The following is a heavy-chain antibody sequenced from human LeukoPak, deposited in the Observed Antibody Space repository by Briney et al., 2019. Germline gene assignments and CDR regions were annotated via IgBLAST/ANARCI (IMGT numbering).Heavy chain of an antibody. CDR1: GGSISSSSYY. Sequence: SETLSLTCTVSGGSISSSSYYWGWIRQPPGKGLEWIGSIYYSGSTYYNPSLKSRVTISVDTSKNQFSLKLSSVTAADTAVYYCARDSEWELLSQYNWFDPWGQGTLVTVSS. CDR3: ARDSEWELLSQYNWFDP. V-gene: IGHV4-39*07. D-gene: IGHD1-26*01. CDR2: IYYSGST. J-gene: IGHJ5*02.